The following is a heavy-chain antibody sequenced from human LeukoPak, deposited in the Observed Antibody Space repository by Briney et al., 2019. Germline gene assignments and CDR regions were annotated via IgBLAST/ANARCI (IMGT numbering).Heavy chain of an antibody. J-gene: IGHJ4*02. D-gene: IGHD2-2*01. Sequence: PGGSLTLSCAASGLTLSSYEMNWVRQATGKGREWVSYISSSGSTIYYADSVQGRFTISRDNAKNSLYLQMNSLRAEDTAVYYCAREPRSTSCCDFDYWGQGTLVTVSS. V-gene: IGHV3-48*03. CDR3: AREPRSTSCCDFDY. CDR1: GLTLSSYE. CDR2: ISSSGSTI.